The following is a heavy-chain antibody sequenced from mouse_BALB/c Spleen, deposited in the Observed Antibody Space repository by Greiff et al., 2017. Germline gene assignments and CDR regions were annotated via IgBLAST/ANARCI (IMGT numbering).Heavy chain of an antibody. D-gene: IGHD1-1*01. Sequence: EVQLQESGGGLVQPGGSRKLSCAASGFTFSSFGMHWVRQAPEKGLEWVAYISSGSSTIYYADTVKGRFTISRDNPKNTLFLQMTSLRSEDTAMYYCARSTVELQDWFAYWGQGTLVTVSA. J-gene: IGHJ3*01. V-gene: IGHV5-17*02. CDR1: GFTFSSFG. CDR2: ISSGSSTI. CDR3: ARSTVELQDWFAY.